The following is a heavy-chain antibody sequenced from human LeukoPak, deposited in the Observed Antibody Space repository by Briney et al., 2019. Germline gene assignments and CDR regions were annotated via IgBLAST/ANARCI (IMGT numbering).Heavy chain of an antibody. Sequence: PSETLSLTCSVSGDSISSSGDYWGWIRQPPGKGLEWIGNIYYSGSTNYNPSLKSRVTISVDTSKNQFSLKLSSVTAADTAVYYCARGLRGYSYGPSFDYWGQGTLVTVSS. CDR3: ARGLRGYSYGPSFDY. D-gene: IGHD5-18*01. CDR1: GDSISSSGDY. CDR2: IYYSGST. J-gene: IGHJ4*02. V-gene: IGHV4-39*07.